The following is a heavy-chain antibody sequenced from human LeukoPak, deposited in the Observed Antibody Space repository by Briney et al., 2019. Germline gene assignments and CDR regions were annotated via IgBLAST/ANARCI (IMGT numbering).Heavy chain of an antibody. J-gene: IGHJ3*02. CDR3: ARLEHSSGWLADAFDI. D-gene: IGHD6-19*01. Sequence: ASVKVSCKASGYTFTSYYMHWVRQAPGQGLEWMGVINPSGGSTSYAQKFQGRVTMTRDTSTSTVYMELSSLRSEDTAVYYCARLEHSSGWLADAFDIWGQGTMVTVSS. V-gene: IGHV1-46*01. CDR1: GYTFTSYY. CDR2: INPSGGST.